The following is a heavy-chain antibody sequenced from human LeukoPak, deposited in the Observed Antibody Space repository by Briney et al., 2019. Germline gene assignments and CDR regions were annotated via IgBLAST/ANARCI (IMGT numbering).Heavy chain of an antibody. V-gene: IGHV4-39*01. J-gene: IGHJ6*02. CDR1: GGSISSSSHY. D-gene: IGHD3-9*01. Sequence: SETLSLTCTVSGGSISSSSHYWGWIRQPPGKGLEWIGSIYHSGSTYYNPSLKSRVTISVDTSKNQFSLKLSSVTAADTAVFYCARVRMTGYYNYYYYGMDVWGQGTTVTVSS. CDR2: IYHSGST. CDR3: ARVRMTGYYNYYYYGMDV.